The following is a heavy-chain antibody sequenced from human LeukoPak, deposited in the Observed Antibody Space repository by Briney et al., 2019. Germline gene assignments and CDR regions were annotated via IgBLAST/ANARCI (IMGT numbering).Heavy chain of an antibody. CDR1: GFTFTNYA. J-gene: IGHJ6*02. Sequence: GGSLRLSCAASGFTFTNYAMHWVRQAPGKGLEWVAVMSYGGSNKYYADSVKGRFTISGDNSKNTVYLQMNSLRVEDTAVYYCAKVVSVTTSYYYGLDVWGQGTTVTVSS. CDR2: MSYGGSNK. CDR3: AKVVSVTTSYYYGLDV. D-gene: IGHD4-17*01. V-gene: IGHV3-30*18.